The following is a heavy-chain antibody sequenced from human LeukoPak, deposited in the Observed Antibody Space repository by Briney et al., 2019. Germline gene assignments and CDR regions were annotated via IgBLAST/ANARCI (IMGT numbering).Heavy chain of an antibody. V-gene: IGHV4-39*01. J-gene: IGHJ4*02. D-gene: IGHD2-15*01. CDR3: ARHWAYCSGGTCYSFDD. CDR2: IYYSGGT. Sequence: SGTLSLTCTVSGGSISSSSYYWGWIRQPPGKGLEWIGSIYYSGGTYYNPSLKSRVTISVDTSKNQFSLKLSSVTAADTAVYHCARHWAYCSGGTCYSFDDWGQGTLVTVSS. CDR1: GGSISSSSYY.